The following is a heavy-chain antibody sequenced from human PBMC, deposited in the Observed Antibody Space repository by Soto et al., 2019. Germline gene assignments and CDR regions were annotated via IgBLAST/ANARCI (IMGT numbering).Heavy chain of an antibody. CDR1: GYTFTGYY. Sequence: ASVKVSCKASGYTFTGYYMHWVRQAPGQGLEWMGWINPNSGGTNYAQKFQGWVTMTRGTSISTAYMELSRLRSDDTAVYYCARGRVGDYGTGYYGMDVWGQGTTVTVYS. D-gene: IGHD4-17*01. CDR3: ARGRVGDYGTGYYGMDV. CDR2: INPNSGGT. V-gene: IGHV1-2*04. J-gene: IGHJ6*02.